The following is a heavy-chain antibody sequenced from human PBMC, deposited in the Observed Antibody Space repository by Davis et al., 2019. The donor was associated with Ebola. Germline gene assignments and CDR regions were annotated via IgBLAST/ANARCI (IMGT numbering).Heavy chain of an antibody. Sequence: GGSLRLSCAASGFTFSSYGMHWVRQAPGKGLEWVAVIWYDGSNKYYADSVKGRFTISRDNSKNTLYLQMNSLRAEDTAVYYCAKAQPLWFGELPNWGQGTLVTVSS. D-gene: IGHD3-10*01. CDR1: GFTFSSYG. CDR2: IWYDGSNK. J-gene: IGHJ4*02. V-gene: IGHV3-30*02. CDR3: AKAQPLWFGELPN.